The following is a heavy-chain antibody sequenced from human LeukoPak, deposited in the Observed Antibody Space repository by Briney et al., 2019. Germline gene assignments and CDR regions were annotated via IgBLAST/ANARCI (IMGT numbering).Heavy chain of an antibody. V-gene: IGHV3-9*01. CDR2: ISWNSGSI. Sequence: GGSLRLSCAASGFVFGDCAMHWVRQVPGKGLEWVSCISWNSGSIGYADSVKGRFTISRDNSKNTLYLQMNSLRAEDTAVYYCARGTPYSSSWYRYGMDVWGQGTTVTVSS. CDR3: ARGTPYSSSWYRYGMDV. D-gene: IGHD6-13*01. CDR1: GFVFGDCA. J-gene: IGHJ6*02.